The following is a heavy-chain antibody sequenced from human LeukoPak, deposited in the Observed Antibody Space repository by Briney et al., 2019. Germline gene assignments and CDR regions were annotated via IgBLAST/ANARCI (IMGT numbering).Heavy chain of an antibody. V-gene: IGHV4-59*01. CDR1: GGSISSYY. J-gene: IGHJ5*02. CDR3: ARVGEYYDILTVDP. CDR2: IYYSGST. Sequence: KPSETLSLTCTVSGGSISSYYWSWIRQPPGKGLEWIGYIYYSGSTNYNPSLKSRVTISVDTSKNQFSLKLSSVTAADTAVYYCARVGEYYDILTVDPWGQGTLVTVSS. D-gene: IGHD3-9*01.